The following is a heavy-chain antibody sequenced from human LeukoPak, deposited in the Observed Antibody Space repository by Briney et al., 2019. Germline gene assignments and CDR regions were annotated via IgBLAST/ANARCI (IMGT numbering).Heavy chain of an antibody. Sequence: ASVKISCKVSGYTFTDYYMHWVPQAPGKGLEWMGHVDPEDGETIYAEKFQGRVTITADTSTDTAYMELSSLRSEDTAVYYSATAYYYDSSGPLDYWGQGTLVTVSS. CDR3: ATAYYYDSSGPLDY. CDR2: VDPEDGET. V-gene: IGHV1-69-2*01. D-gene: IGHD3-22*01. CDR1: GYTFTDYY. J-gene: IGHJ4*02.